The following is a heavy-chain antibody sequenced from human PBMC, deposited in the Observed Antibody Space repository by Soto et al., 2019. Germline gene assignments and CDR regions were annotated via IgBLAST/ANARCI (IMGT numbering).Heavy chain of an antibody. CDR1: GGSISSGDYF. CDR2: ISSIGST. J-gene: IGHJ6*02. V-gene: IGHV4-30-4*01. Sequence: QVQLQESGPGLVKPSQTLSLTCTFSGGSISSGDYFWSWIRQSPGKGLEWIGYISSIGSTYYNPSLKRRVSVSRDTSKNQCSLKLSSVTTTDTAVYYCARGLVIRPYYYHGMDVWGQGTTVTVSS. D-gene: IGHD3-9*01. CDR3: ARGLVIRPYYYHGMDV.